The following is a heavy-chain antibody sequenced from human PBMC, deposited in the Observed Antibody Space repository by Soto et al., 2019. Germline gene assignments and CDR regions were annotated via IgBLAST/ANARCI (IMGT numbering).Heavy chain of an antibody. CDR3: ATDYSYYDSSGYCNEAFDI. Sequence: RASVKASCKASGYTFTSYGISWVREAPGQGLEWMGWISAYNGNTNYAQKLQGRVTMTTDTSTSTAYMELRSLRSDDTAVYYCATDYSYYDSSGYCNEAFDIWSQGNMFTISS. D-gene: IGHD3-22*01. V-gene: IGHV1-18*01. CDR1: GYTFTSYG. J-gene: IGHJ3*02. CDR2: ISAYNGNT.